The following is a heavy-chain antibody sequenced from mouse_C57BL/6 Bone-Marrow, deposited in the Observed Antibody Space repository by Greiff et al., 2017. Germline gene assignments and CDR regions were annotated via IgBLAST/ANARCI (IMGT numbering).Heavy chain of an antibody. CDR1: GYSITSGYY. D-gene: IGHD1-1*01. Sequence: ESGPGLGKPSQSLSLTCSVTGYSITSGYYWNWIRQFPGNKLEWMGYISYDGSNNYNPSLKNRISITRDTSKNQFFLKLNSVTTEDTATYYCAGGYYGRVYYAMDYWGQGTSVTVSS. V-gene: IGHV3-6*01. CDR2: ISYDGSN. J-gene: IGHJ4*01. CDR3: AGGYYGRVYYAMDY.